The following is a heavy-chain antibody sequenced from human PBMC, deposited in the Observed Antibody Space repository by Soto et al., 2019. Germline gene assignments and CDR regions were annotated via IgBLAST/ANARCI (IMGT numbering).Heavy chain of an antibody. CDR3: VQSRCGGDCLQSYSSHSYYGLDV. J-gene: IGHJ6*02. V-gene: IGHV2-5*02. Sequence: QITLKESGPTLVKPTQTLTLTCTFSGFSLSTTGVGVGWIRQPPGKALEWLALIYWDDDKRYNPSLKSRLTITKDTSKNQVVLTMTNMHPVDTATYYCVQSRCGGDCLQSYSSHSYYGLDVWGQGTTVTVSS. D-gene: IGHD2-21*01. CDR2: IYWDDDK. CDR1: GFSLSTTGVG.